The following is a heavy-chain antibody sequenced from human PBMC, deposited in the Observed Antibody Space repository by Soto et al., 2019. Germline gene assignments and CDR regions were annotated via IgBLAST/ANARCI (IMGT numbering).Heavy chain of an antibody. CDR2: IIPIFGTA. CDR1: GGTFSSYA. J-gene: IGHJ4*02. D-gene: IGHD6-13*01. CDR3: AGWGLSSWYKTLGSTFDY. Sequence: SVKVSCKASGGTFSSYAISWVRQAPGQGLEWMGGIIPIFGTANYAQKFQGRVTITADESTSTAYMELSSLRSEDTAVYYCAGWGLSSWYKTLGSTFDYWGQGTLVTVSS. V-gene: IGHV1-69*13.